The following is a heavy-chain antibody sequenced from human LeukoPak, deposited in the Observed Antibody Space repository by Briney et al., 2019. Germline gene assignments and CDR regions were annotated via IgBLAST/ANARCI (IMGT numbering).Heavy chain of an antibody. J-gene: IGHJ4*02. CDR3: ARHWDGVVIIDY. CDR2: IYHSGST. CDR1: GYSISSGYY. V-gene: IGHV4-38-2*01. D-gene: IGHD3-3*01. Sequence: SETLSPTCAVSGYSISSGYYWGWIRQPPGKGLEWIGSIYHSGSTYYNLSLKSRVTISVDTSKNQFSLKLSSVTAADTAVYYCARHWDGVVIIDYWGQGTLVTVSS.